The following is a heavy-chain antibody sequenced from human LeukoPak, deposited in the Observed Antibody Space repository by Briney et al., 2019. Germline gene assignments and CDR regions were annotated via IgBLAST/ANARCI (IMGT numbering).Heavy chain of an antibody. CDR1: GISFSNYS. CDR3: ARAVYCSGGGCFWYFDL. Sequence: GGSLRLSCAASGISFSNYSMNWVRQAPGKGLEWVSLISSSSRFIYYGDSVKGRFTISRDNAKKSLYLQMNSLRAEDTAVYYCARAVYCSGGGCFWYFDLWGRGTLVTVSS. J-gene: IGHJ2*01. V-gene: IGHV3-21*01. CDR2: ISSSSRFI. D-gene: IGHD2-15*01.